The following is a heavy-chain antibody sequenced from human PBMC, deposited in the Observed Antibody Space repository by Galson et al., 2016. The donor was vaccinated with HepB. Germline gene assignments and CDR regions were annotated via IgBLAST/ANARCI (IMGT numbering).Heavy chain of an antibody. J-gene: IGHJ4*02. V-gene: IGHV1-2*04. Sequence: SVKVSCKASGYTFTAHYLDWVRQPPGHGLAWMGWINPNIGGTNYAQKFQGWVTMARDTAISTAYMELSRLRSDDTAVYYCARDTDCSGGSCLDYWGQGTLVTVSS. CDR3: ARDTDCSGGSCLDY. D-gene: IGHD2-15*01. CDR1: GYTFTAHY. CDR2: INPNIGGT.